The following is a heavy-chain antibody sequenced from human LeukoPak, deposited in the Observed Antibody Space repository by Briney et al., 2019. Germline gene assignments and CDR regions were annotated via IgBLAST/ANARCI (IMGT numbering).Heavy chain of an antibody. D-gene: IGHD4-11*01. Sequence: GRSLRLSCAASGFTFSSYGMHWVRQAPGKGLEWVAVISYDGSNKYYADSVKGRFTISRDNAKNSLYLQMNSLRAEDTAVYYCARADMTKGYYYYGMDVWGQGTTVTVSS. J-gene: IGHJ6*02. CDR2: ISYDGSNK. V-gene: IGHV3-30*03. CDR1: GFTFSSYG. CDR3: ARADMTKGYYYYGMDV.